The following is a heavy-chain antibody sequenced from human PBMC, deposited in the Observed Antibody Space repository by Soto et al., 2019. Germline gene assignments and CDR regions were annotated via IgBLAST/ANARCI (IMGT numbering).Heavy chain of an antibody. J-gene: IGHJ4*02. CDR3: AKRRGAGGHFDY. D-gene: IGHD2-15*01. Sequence: DVQLLESGGGLVQPEGSLRLSCAASGFTFSSYAMGWVRQGPGKGLEWVAVVSIGGSTHYADSVRGRFTISRDNSKNTLSLQMNSLTAEDTGVYFCAKRRGAGGHFDYWGQGAQVTVSS. CDR2: VSIGGST. CDR1: GFTFSSYA. V-gene: IGHV3-23*01.